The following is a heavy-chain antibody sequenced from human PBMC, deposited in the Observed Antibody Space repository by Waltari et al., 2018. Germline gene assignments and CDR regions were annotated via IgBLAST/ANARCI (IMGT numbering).Heavy chain of an antibody. CDR3: AKGPAARTNWFDP. J-gene: IGHJ5*02. CDR2: IGSCGRNT. D-gene: IGHD2-2*01. Sequence: EVQPLESGGGLVQPGGSLRLSCAASGFTFSSYDRSWVRQAPGRGLEWVSVIGSCGRNTYYADSVKGRFTISRDDTKNTLYLQMNSLRAEDTAVYYCAKGPAARTNWFDPWGQGTLVTVSS. V-gene: IGHV3-23*01. CDR1: GFTFSSYD.